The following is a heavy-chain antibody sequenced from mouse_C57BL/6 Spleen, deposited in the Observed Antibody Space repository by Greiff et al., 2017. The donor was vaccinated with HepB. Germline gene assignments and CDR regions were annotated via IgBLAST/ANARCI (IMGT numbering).Heavy chain of an antibody. CDR1: GYAFSSYW. V-gene: IGHV1-80*01. D-gene: IGHD1-1*01. J-gene: IGHJ2*01. Sequence: VQLQQSGAELVKPGASVKISCKASGYAFSSYWMNWVKQRPGKGLEWIGQINPGDGDTNYNGKFKGKATLTADKSSSTAYMQLSSLTSEDSAVYFCAREGPYYGSSTDYFDYWGQGTTLTVSS. CDR2: INPGDGDT. CDR3: AREGPYYGSSTDYFDY.